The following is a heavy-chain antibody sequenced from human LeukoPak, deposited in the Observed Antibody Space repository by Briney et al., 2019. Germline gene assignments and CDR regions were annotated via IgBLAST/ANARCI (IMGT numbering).Heavy chain of an antibody. D-gene: IGHD3-3*01. J-gene: IGHJ4*02. V-gene: IGHV1-8*02. CDR1: GYTFTSYG. Sequence: GASVKVSCKASGYTFTSYGISWVRQATGQGLEWMGWMNPNSGNTGYAQKFQGRVAMTRNTSISTAYMELSSLRSEDTAVYYCARGYDFWSGYYPNPYDYWGQGTLVTVSS. CDR2: MNPNSGNT. CDR3: ARGYDFWSGYYPNPYDY.